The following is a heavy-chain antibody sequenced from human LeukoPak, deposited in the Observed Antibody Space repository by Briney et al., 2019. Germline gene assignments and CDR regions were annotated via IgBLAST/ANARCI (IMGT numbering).Heavy chain of an antibody. J-gene: IGHJ4*02. CDR3: ATDGYCSGGSCSIAAFDY. D-gene: IGHD2-15*01. CDR1: GFTFSSYE. CDR2: IISSGSSI. Sequence: GGSLRLSCAASGFTFSSYEMNWVRQAPGKGLEWVSYIISSGSSIYYADSVKGRFTISRDNAKNSLYLQMNSLRVEDTAVYYCATDGYCSGGSCSIAAFDYWGRGTLVTVSS. V-gene: IGHV3-48*03.